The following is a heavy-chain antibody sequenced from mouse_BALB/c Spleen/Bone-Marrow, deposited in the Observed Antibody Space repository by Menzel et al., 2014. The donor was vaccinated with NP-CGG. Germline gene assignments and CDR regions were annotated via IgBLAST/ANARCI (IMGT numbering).Heavy chain of an antibody. V-gene: IGHV1-5*01. CDR2: IYPGNSDT. D-gene: IGHD2-4*01. CDR3: TRAMITRAWFAY. Sequence: VQLKHSGTVLARPGASVKTSCKASGYTFTSYWMHWVKQRPGQGLEWIGAIYPGNSDTSYNQKFKGKAKLTAVTSTSTAYMELSSLTNEDSAVYYCTRAMITRAWFAYWGQGTLDTVSA. CDR1: GYTFTSYW. J-gene: IGHJ3*01.